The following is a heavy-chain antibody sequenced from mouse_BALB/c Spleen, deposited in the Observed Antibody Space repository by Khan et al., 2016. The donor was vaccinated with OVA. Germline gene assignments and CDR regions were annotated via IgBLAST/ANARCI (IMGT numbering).Heavy chain of an antibody. J-gene: IGHJ4*01. CDR3: ARKNYYGYAMDY. Sequence: EVELVESGPGLVKPSQSLSLTCTVTGYSITSDYAWDWIRQFPGNKLEWMGYISYGGSTSYNPSLKSRISITRDTSKNTFFLQLNSVTTEDTATDYCARKNYYGYAMDYWGQGTSVTVSS. CDR1: GYSITSDYA. D-gene: IGHD1-1*01. V-gene: IGHV3-2*02. CDR2: ISYGGST.